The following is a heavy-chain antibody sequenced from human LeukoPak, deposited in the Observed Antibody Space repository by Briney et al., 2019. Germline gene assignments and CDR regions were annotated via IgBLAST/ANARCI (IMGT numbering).Heavy chain of an antibody. CDR1: GYTLTDLS. CDR3: ATAVGYGGPFDY. J-gene: IGHJ4*02. CDR2: FDPEDGET. Sequence: ASVKVSCKVSGYTLTDLSMHWVRQAPGKGLEWMGGFDPEDGETIYAQKFQGRVTMTEDTSTDTAYMELSSLRSEDTAVYYCATAVGYGGPFDYWGQGTLVTVSS. D-gene: IGHD4-23*01. V-gene: IGHV1-24*01.